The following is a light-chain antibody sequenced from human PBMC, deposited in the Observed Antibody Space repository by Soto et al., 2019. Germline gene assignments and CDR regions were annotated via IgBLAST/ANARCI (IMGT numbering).Light chain of an antibody. V-gene: IGKV1-5*03. CDR2: KAS. CDR3: QQYNTYSRT. CDR1: QSISTY. Sequence: DIQMTQSPSTLSASVGDRVAITCRASQSISTYLAWYQQKPGQAPKLLIYKASSLESGVPSRFRGSGSGAEFTLTISRLQPDDFATYYCQQYNTYSRTFGQGTKVDIK. J-gene: IGKJ1*01.